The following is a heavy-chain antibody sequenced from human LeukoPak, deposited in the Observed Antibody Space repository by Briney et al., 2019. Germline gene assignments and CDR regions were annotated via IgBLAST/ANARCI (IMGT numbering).Heavy chain of an antibody. CDR1: GGSFSGYY. CDR3: ARPTTVTTHYFQH. Sequence: SETLSLTCAVYGGSFSGYYWSWIRQPPGKGLEWIGEINHSGSTNYNPSLKSRVAISVDTSKNQFSLKLSSVTAADTAVYYCARPTTVTTHYFQHWGQGTLVTVSS. D-gene: IGHD4-17*01. J-gene: IGHJ1*01. CDR2: INHSGST. V-gene: IGHV4-34*01.